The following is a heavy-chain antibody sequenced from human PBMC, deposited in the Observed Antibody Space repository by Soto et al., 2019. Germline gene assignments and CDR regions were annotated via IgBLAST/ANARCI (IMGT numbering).Heavy chain of an antibody. V-gene: IGHV3-23*01. CDR2: ISGSGGST. J-gene: IGHJ6*02. CDR3: ARDSGWYYYYGMDV. CDR1: GFTFSSYA. D-gene: IGHD6-19*01. Sequence: QPGGSLRLSCAASGFTFSSYAMSWVRQAPGKGLEWVSAISGSGGSTYYADSVKGRFTISRDNSKNTLYLQMNSLRAEDTAVYYCARDSGWYYYYGMDVWGQGTTVTVSS.